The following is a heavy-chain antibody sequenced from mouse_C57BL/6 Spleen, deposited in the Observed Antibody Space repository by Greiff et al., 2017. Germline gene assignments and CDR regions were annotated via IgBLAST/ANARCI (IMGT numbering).Heavy chain of an antibody. V-gene: IGHV1-54*01. CDR2: INPGSGGT. CDR1: GYAFTNYL. CDR3: ARTTVVGYYFDY. J-gene: IGHJ2*01. D-gene: IGHD1-1*01. Sequence: VKLQESGAELVRPGTSVKVSCKASGYAFTNYLIAWVKQRPGQGLEWIGVINPGSGGTNYNEKFKGKATLTADKSSSTAYMQLSSLTSEDSAVYFCARTTVVGYYFDYWGQGTTLTVSS.